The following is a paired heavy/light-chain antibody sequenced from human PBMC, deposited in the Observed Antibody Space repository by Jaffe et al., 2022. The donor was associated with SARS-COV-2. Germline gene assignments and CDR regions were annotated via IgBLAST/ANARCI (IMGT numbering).Light chain of an antibody. CDR1: KLGDHY. J-gene: IGLJ3*02. CDR3: QTWDSYTVL. Sequence: SYDLLQPPSVTVSPGQTATVACSGEKLGDHYVSWYQHKPGQSPVLVLYQDSRRPSGTPERLSGSISGNTATLTITGARPVDEAVYYCQTWDSYTVLFGGGTMLTVL. CDR2: QDS. V-gene: IGLV3-1*01.
Heavy chain of an antibody. J-gene: IGHJ3*01. CDR1: SDAVTRSDYF. CDR3: ARPTPDTYYARDAFDL. CDR2: ISFSGTT. Sequence: QPQLRETGPGLVKPSETLTLTCSVSSDAVTRSDYFWAWIRQSPGRGLEYLGSISFSGTTYYNPSLGSRITLSVDSSKNQFSLSLTSVTAADTAIYFCARPTPDTYYARDAFDLWGHGTVVTVSS. D-gene: IGHD3-10*01. V-gene: IGHV4-39*01.